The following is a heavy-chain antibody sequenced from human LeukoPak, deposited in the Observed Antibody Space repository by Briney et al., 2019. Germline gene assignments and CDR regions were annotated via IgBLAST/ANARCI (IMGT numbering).Heavy chain of an antibody. Sequence: ASVKVSCKASGYTFTSYAMNWVRQAPGQGLEWMGWINTNTGNPTYAQGFTGRSVFSLDTSVSTAYLQISSLKAEDTAVYYCARGEMKNYYYYYMDVWGKGTTVTVSS. D-gene: IGHD5-24*01. CDR1: GYTFTSYA. V-gene: IGHV7-4-1*02. CDR3: ARGEMKNYYYYYMDV. CDR2: INTNTGNP. J-gene: IGHJ6*03.